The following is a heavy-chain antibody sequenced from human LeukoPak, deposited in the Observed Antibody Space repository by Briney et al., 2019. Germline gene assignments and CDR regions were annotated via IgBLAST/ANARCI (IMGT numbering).Heavy chain of an antibody. CDR2: INPNSGGT. CDR3: ARDRSGATGDYVHSDY. Sequence: GASVKVSCKASGYTFTGYYMRWVRQAPGQGLEWMGWINPNSGGTNYAQKFQGRVTMTRDTSSSTAYMELSRLRSDDTAVYYCARDRSGATGDYVHSDYWGQGTLVTVSS. V-gene: IGHV1-2*02. D-gene: IGHD4-17*01. CDR1: GYTFTGYY. J-gene: IGHJ4*02.